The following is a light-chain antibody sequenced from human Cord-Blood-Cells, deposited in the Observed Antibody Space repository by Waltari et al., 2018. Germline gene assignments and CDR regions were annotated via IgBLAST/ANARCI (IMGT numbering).Light chain of an antibody. V-gene: IGLV1-40*01. CDR3: QSYDSSLSGSG. CDR1: SSNIGAGYD. CDR2: GNS. Sequence: QSVLTQPPTVSGAPGQRVTIPCTGSSSNIGAGYDVHWYPQLPGTAPKLLIYGNSNRPSGVPDRFSGSKSGTSASLAITGLQAEDEADYYCQSYDSSLSGSGFGGGTKLTVL. J-gene: IGLJ3*02.